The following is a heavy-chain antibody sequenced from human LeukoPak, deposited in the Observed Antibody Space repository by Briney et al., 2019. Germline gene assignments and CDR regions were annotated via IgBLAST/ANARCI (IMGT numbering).Heavy chain of an antibody. CDR3: SAPGEDYGDYPFDY. D-gene: IGHD4-17*01. CDR2: ISGSGGST. CDR1: GFTFSSYA. V-gene: IGHV3-23*01. Sequence: PGGSLRLSCAASGFTFSSYAMSWVRQAPGKGLEWVSAISGSGGSTYYAGSVKGRFTISRDNSKNTLYLQMNSLRAEDTAVYYCSAPGEDYGDYPFDYWGQGTLVTVSS. J-gene: IGHJ4*02.